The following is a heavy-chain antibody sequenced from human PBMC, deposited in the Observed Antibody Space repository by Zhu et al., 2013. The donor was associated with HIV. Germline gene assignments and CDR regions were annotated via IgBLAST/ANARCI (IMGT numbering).Heavy chain of an antibody. D-gene: IGHD3-10*01. Sequence: QVQLVQSGAEVKKPGASVKVSCKASGYTFTSYYMHWVRQAPGQGLEWMGIINPSGGSTRYAQKFQGRITLTRDTSTSTVYMELSSLRSEDTAVYYCARDPSPGSRVRESFDYVGPGNPGHRLL. CDR1: GYTFTSYY. CDR2: INPSGGST. CDR3: ARDPSPGSRVRESFDY. V-gene: IGHV1-46*01. J-gene: IGHJ4*02.